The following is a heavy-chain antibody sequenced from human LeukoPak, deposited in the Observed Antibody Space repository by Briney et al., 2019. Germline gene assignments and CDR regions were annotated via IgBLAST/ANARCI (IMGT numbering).Heavy chain of an antibody. CDR2: ISGSGGST. J-gene: IGHJ1*01. Sequence: GGSLRLSCAASGFTFSSYAMSWVRQAPGKGLEWVSAISGSGGSTYYADSVKGRFTISRDNSKNTLYLQLNSLRAEDTAVYYCAKVSGGGSPVGYFQHWGQGTLVTVSS. V-gene: IGHV3-23*01. CDR3: AKVSGGGSPVGYFQH. D-gene: IGHD2-15*01. CDR1: GFTFSSYA.